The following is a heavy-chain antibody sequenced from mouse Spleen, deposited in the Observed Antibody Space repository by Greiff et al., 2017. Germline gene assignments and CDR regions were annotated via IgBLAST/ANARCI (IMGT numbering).Heavy chain of an antibody. J-gene: IGHJ4*01. V-gene: IGHV1-31*01. CDR2: INPYNGAT. Sequence: SGPELVKPGASVKISCKASGYSFTGYYMHWVKQSHVKSLEWIGRINPYNGATSYNQNFKDKASLTVDKSSSTAYMELHSLTSEDSAVYYCARGGWLLFSMGYWGQGTSVTVSS. CDR1: GYSFTGYY. D-gene: IGHD2-3*01. CDR3: ARGGWLLFSMGY.